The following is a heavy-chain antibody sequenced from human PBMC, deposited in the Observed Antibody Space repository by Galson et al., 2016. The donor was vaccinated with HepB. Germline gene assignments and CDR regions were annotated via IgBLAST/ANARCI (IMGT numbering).Heavy chain of an antibody. CDR2: IWYDGSKK. CDR3: ARDSFTIFGVTPNWFDP. J-gene: IGHJ5*02. V-gene: IGHV3-33*01. CDR1: GFTFSSYG. Sequence: SLRLSCAASGFTFSSYGMHWVRRAPGKGLEWVAVIWYDGSKKYYADSVKGRFTISRDNSKNTLYLQMNSLRAEDTAVYYCARDSFTIFGVTPNWFDPWGQGTLVTVSS. D-gene: IGHD3-3*01.